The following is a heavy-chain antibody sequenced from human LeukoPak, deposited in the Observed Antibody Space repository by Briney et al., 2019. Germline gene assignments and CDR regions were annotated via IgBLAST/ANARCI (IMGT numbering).Heavy chain of an antibody. CDR1: GLTFTNYW. J-gene: IGHJ4*02. V-gene: IGHV3-74*01. Sequence: GGSLRLSCAASGLTFTNYWMHWVRQAPPKGLVWVSRIHSDGINTVYADSVKGRFTISRDNAKNMLYLQMHSLRVEDTALYYCATGLVSAYEYWGQGTPVTVSS. CDR3: ATGLVSAYEY. CDR2: IHSDGINT. D-gene: IGHD2-21*01.